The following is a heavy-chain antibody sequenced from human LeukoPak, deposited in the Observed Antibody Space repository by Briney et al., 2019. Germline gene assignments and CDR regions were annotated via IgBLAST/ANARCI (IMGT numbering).Heavy chain of an antibody. D-gene: IGHD3-22*01. Sequence: GRSLRLSCAASGFTFSSYAMHWVRQAPGKGLEWVAVISYDGSNKYYADSVKDRFTVSRDNSKSTLYLQMGSLRADDTAIYYCATEIYSSGRAATLDYWGQGTLVSVSS. CDR3: ATEIYSSGRAATLDY. CDR2: ISYDGSNK. CDR1: GFTFSSYA. J-gene: IGHJ4*02. V-gene: IGHV3-30*04.